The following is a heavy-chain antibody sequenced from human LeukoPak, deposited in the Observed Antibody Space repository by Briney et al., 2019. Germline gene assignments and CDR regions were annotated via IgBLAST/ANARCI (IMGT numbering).Heavy chain of an antibody. CDR2: IYSGGET. J-gene: IGHJ4*02. D-gene: IGHD4-11*01. CDR3: VRDYSNFVQGD. V-gene: IGHV4-39*02. CDR1: GDSISSSHYY. Sequence: SETLSLTCTVSGDSISSSHYYWGWTRQSPGKGLEWIGSIYSGGETHYNPSLNSRVTIFLDTSKNRFSLNLISVTATDTAVYYCVRDYSNFVQGDWGQGTLVTVSS.